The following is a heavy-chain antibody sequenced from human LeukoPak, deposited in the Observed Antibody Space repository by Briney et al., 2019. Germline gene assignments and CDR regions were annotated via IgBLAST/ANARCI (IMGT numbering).Heavy chain of an antibody. CDR2: IHYTGAT. J-gene: IGHJ4*02. V-gene: IGHV4-34*01. CDR1: GGSFSGYY. D-gene: IGHD3-9*01. CDR3: ARGNILTGYCFDF. Sequence: SETLSLTCAVHGGSFSGYYWHWFRQTPGRGLEWVGEIHYTGATSYNPSLKSRATISTDTSKNQFSLRLSSVTAADTAVYYCARGNILTGYCFDFWGQGALVTVSS.